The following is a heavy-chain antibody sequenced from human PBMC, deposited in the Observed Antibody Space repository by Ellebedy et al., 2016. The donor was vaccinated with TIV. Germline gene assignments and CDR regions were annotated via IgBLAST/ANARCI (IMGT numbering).Heavy chain of an antibody. J-gene: IGHJ4*02. Sequence: MPSETLSLTCAVSGGSISSRNWWNWVRQPPGKGLAWSGEIYHTGTTNYNPSLKSRVTISIDKSKTQLSLKLTSVTAADTAVYYCARDGGSNWKPFDYWGQGSLVTVSS. CDR2: IYHTGTT. CDR3: ARDGGSNWKPFDY. CDR1: GGSISSRNW. V-gene: IGHV4-4*02. D-gene: IGHD1-1*01.